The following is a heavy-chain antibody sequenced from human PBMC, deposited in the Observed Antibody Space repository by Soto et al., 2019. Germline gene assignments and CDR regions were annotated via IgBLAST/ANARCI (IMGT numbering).Heavy chain of an antibody. CDR3: AREMNDLGFDYYYMDV. J-gene: IGHJ6*03. CDR2: IKQDGSEK. CDR1: GFTFSSYW. Sequence: GGSLRLSCAASGFTFSSYWMSWVRQAPGKGLEWVANIKQDGSEKYYVDSVKGRFTISRDNAKNSLYLQMNSLRAEDTAVYYCAREMNDLGFDYYYMDVWGKGTTVTVSS. D-gene: IGHD1-1*01. V-gene: IGHV3-7*01.